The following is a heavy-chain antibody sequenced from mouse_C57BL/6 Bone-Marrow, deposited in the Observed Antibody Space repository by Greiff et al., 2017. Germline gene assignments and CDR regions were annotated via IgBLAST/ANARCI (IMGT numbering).Heavy chain of an antibody. CDR1: GFNIKDDY. J-gene: IGHJ3*01. CDR2: IDPENGDT. D-gene: IGHD2-4*01. Sequence: EVQLQQSGAGLVRPGASVKLSCTASGFNIKDDYMHWVKQRPEQGLEWIGWIDPENGDTEYASKFQGKATITADTSSNTAYLQLSSLTSEDTAVYYCTTWDYDGFAYWGQGTLVTVSA. CDR3: TTWDYDGFAY. V-gene: IGHV14-4*01.